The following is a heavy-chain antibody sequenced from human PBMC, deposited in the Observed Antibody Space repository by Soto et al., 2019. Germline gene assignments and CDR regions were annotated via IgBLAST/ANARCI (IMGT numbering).Heavy chain of an antibody. CDR2: IYPDDADT. CDR3: ARSIYGTGGYYSDS. CDR1: GYTFTNYW. V-gene: IGHV5-51*01. D-gene: IGHD3-10*01. Sequence: XESLKISSKASGYTFTNYWIAWVRQMSGKGLEWVGVIYPDDADTTYGPTFQGQVTISADKSLNTAYLQWSSLEVPDTAMYFCARSIYGTGGYYSDSWGQGNPATVSS. J-gene: IGHJ5*01.